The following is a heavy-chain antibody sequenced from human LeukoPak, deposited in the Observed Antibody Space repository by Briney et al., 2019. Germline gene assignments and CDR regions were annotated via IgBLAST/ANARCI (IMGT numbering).Heavy chain of an antibody. Sequence: PGGSLRLSCAASGFTFSSYAMSWVRQAPGKGLEWVSAISGSGGSTYYADSVKGRFTISRDNSKNTLYLQMNSLRAEDTAVYYCARDSYDFWSGYYFDYWGQGTLVTVSS. J-gene: IGHJ4*02. CDR2: ISGSGGST. CDR1: GFTFSSYA. CDR3: ARDSYDFWSGYYFDY. D-gene: IGHD3-3*01. V-gene: IGHV3-23*01.